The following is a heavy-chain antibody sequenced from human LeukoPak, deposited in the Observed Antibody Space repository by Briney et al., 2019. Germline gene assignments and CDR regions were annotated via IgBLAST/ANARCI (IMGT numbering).Heavy chain of an antibody. CDR3: ARDPQGSGSYYPYFDY. V-gene: IGHV3-30-3*01. Sequence: PGGSLRLSCAASGFTFSSYAMHWVRQAPGKGLEWVAVISYDGSNKYYADSVKGRFTISRDNSKNTLYLQMNSLRAEDTAVYYCARDPQGSGSYYPYFDYWGQETLVTVSS. CDR2: ISYDGSNK. J-gene: IGHJ4*02. CDR1: GFTFSSYA. D-gene: IGHD3-10*01.